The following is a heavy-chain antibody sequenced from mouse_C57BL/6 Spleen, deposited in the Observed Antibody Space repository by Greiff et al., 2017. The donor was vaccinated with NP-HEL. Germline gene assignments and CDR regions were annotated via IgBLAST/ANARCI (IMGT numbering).Heavy chain of an antibody. J-gene: IGHJ1*03. Sequence: QVQLQQPGAELVKPGASVKMSCKASGYTFTSYWITWVKPRPGQGLEWIGDIYPGSGSTNYNEKFKSKAPLTVDTSSSTAYMQLSSRTSEDSAVYYCARANYYGSSPYGYFDVWGTGTTVTVSS. CDR1: GYTFTSYW. CDR3: ARANYYGSSPYGYFDV. D-gene: IGHD1-1*01. V-gene: IGHV1-55*01. CDR2: IYPGSGST.